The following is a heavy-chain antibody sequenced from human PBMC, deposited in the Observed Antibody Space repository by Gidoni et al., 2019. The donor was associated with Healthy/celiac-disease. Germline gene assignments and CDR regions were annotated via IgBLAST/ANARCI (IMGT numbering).Heavy chain of an antibody. D-gene: IGHD5-18*01. Sequence: QVQLQESGPGLVKPSGTLSPTCAVSGGSISSSNCWSGVRQPPGEGLEWIGEIYHSGSTNYNPSLKSRVTISVDKSKNQCSLKLSAVTAADTAVYYCARSGTGGYSYWDWDYHDAFDIWGQGTMVTVSS. CDR2: IYHSGST. J-gene: IGHJ3*02. CDR1: GGSISSSNC. V-gene: IGHV4-4*02. CDR3: ARSGTGGYSYWDWDYHDAFDI.